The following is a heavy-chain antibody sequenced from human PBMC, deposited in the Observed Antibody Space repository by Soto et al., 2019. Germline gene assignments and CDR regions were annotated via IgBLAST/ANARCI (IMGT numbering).Heavy chain of an antibody. D-gene: IGHD2-2*01. CDR2: LSYDGSNK. V-gene: IGHV3-30*03. CDR3: ARVVPAAMYYYYGMDV. Sequence: GGSLRLSCAASGFTFSSYAMSWVRQAPGKGLEWVAVLSYDGSNKYYADSVKGRFTISRDNSKNTLYLQMNSLRAEDTAVYYCARVVPAAMYYYYGMDVWGQGTTVTVSS. CDR1: GFTFSSYA. J-gene: IGHJ6*02.